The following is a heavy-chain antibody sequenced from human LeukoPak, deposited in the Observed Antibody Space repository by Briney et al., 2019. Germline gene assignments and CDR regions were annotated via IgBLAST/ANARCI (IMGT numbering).Heavy chain of an antibody. CDR2: ISSSSSYI. CDR3: AKEILAVAGVWGYGMDV. CDR1: GFTFSSYT. V-gene: IGHV3-21*04. D-gene: IGHD6-19*01. Sequence: GGSLRLSCAASGFTFSSYTMTWVRQAPGKGLEWVSSISSSSSYIYYADSVKGRFTISRDNSKNTLYLQMNSLRAEDTAVYYCAKEILAVAGVWGYGMDVWGQGTTVTVSS. J-gene: IGHJ6*02.